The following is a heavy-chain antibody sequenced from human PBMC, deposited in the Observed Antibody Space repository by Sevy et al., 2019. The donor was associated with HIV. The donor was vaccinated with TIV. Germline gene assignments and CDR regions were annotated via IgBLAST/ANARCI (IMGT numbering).Heavy chain of an antibody. CDR1: GFTFSTFA. V-gene: IGHV3-30-3*01. CDR3: SRESGSRGFYYGMDV. Sequence: GSLRLSCAASGFTFSTFAMHWVRQSPGKGLEWVALISYSGGPIYNADSVKGRITISRDNSNIMLFVDMNRLRPDDTAVYYCSRESGSRGFYYGMDVWGQATTVTVSS. CDR2: ISYSGGPI. D-gene: IGHD5-12*01. J-gene: IGHJ6*02.